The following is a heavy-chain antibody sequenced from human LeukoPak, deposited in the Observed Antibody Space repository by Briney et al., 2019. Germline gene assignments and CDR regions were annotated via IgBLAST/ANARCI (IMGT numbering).Heavy chain of an antibody. CDR3: AREILSYDSSGFDY. D-gene: IGHD3-22*01. J-gene: IGHJ4*02. Sequence: ASVKVSCKASGGTFSSYAISWVRQAPGQGLEWMGRIIPILGIANYAQKLQGRVTMTTDTSTSTAYMELRSLRSDDTAVYYCAREILSYDSSGFDYWGQGTLVTVSS. CDR2: IIPILGIA. V-gene: IGHV1-69*04. CDR1: GGTFSSYA.